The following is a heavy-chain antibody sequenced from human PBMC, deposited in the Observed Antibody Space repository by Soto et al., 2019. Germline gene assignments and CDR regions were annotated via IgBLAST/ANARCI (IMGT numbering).Heavy chain of an antibody. Sequence: QVQLQQSGPGLMKPSETLSLTCTVSSGPSRSHNWGWIRQSPGRGLEWIGYVYDTGSTSYNPSLETRVTISADTSTNHFSLTLGSVTAADTAVYYCVRQGIGALHGLVDVWGQGTRVSVSS. J-gene: IGHJ6*02. V-gene: IGHV4-59*08. CDR2: VYDTGST. CDR1: SGPSRSHN. D-gene: IGHD3-10*01. CDR3: VRQGIGALHGLVDV.